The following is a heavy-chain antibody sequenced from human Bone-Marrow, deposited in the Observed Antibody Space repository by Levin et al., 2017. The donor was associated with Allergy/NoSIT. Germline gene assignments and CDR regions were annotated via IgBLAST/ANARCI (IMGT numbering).Heavy chain of an antibody. CDR2: IYYSGST. V-gene: IGHV4-61*01. Sequence: SETLSLTCSVSGDSVNTPKYYWSWIRQPPGQGLEWIGCIYYSGSTTYNPSLKSRVAISLDTSKNQFSLDLCSVTAADTAVYYCARAPRAYYYYYAMDVWGQGTTVTVSS. CDR3: ARAPRAYYYYYAMDV. CDR1: GDSVNTPKYY. J-gene: IGHJ6*02.